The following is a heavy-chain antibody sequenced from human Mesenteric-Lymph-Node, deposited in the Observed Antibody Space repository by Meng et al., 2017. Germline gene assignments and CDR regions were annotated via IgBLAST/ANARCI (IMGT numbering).Heavy chain of an antibody. CDR3: STAALGYCTDDICYRRLDI. CDR2: IKSKADGGTT. CDR1: GFTFSNYA. Sequence: GGSVRLSCAASGFTFSNYAMNWVRQAPGKGLEWVGRIKSKADGGTTDYGAPVKGRFTISRDDSENTLYLQMNSLQIEDTAVYYCSTAALGYCTDDICYRRLDIWGQGTMVTVSS. J-gene: IGHJ3*02. D-gene: IGHD2-8*01. V-gene: IGHV3-15*01.